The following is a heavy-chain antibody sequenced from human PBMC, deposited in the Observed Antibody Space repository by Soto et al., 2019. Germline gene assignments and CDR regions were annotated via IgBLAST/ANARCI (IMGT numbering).Heavy chain of an antibody. CDR2: INPSGGST. D-gene: IGHD6-19*01. CDR1: GYTFTSYY. Sequence: GASVKVSCKASGYTFTSYYMHWVRQAPGQGLEWMGIINPSGGSTSYAQKFQGRVTMTRDTSTSTVYMELSSLRSEDTAVYYCARLSTVAGRAEYFQHWGQGTLVTVYS. CDR3: ARLSTVAGRAEYFQH. J-gene: IGHJ1*01. V-gene: IGHV1-46*01.